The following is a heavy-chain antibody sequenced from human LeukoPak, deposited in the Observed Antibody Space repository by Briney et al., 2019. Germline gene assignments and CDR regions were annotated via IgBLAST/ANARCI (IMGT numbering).Heavy chain of an antibody. V-gene: IGHV3-30*18. J-gene: IGHJ4*02. CDR1: GFTFSSFA. Sequence: PGGSLRLSCAASGFTFSSFAMTWVRQAPGKGLEWVAVISYDGSNKYYADSVKGRFTISRDNSKNTLYLQMNSLRAEDTAVYYCAKDLYYDSSGYYGVSYFDYWGQGTLVTVSS. CDR3: AKDLYYDSSGYYGVSYFDY. CDR2: ISYDGSNK. D-gene: IGHD3-22*01.